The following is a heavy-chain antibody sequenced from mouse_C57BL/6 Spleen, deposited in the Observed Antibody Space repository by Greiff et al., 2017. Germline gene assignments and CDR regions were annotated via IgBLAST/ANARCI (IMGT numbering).Heavy chain of an antibody. J-gene: IGHJ4*01. D-gene: IGHD1-1*01. V-gene: IGHV1-20*01. Sequence: EVKLVESGPELVKPGDSVKISCKASGYSFTGYFMNWVMQSHGKSLEWIGRINPYNGDTFYNQKFKGKATLTVDKSSSTAHMELRSLTSEDSAVYYCAREDYYGSRSPYAMDYWGQGTSVTVSS. CDR1: GYSFTGYF. CDR2: INPYNGDT. CDR3: AREDYYGSRSPYAMDY.